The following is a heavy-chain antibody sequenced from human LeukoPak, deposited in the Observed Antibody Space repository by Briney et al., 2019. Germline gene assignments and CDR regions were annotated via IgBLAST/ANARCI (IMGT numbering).Heavy chain of an antibody. J-gene: IGHJ4*02. V-gene: IGHV3-64*01. CDR2: ISSNGGTT. Sequence: GGSLRLSCAASGFTFSTHAMHWVRQAPGKGLEYVSGISSNGGTTYYASSVKGRFTISRDNSKNPLYLQMGSLRTDDMAVYYCARYAAHVDWGQGTLVTVSS. CDR1: GFTFSTHA. CDR3: ARYAAHVD.